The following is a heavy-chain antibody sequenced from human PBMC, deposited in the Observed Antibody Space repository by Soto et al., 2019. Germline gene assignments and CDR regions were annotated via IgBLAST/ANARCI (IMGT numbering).Heavy chain of an antibody. CDR2: TRNKANSYTT. CDR1: GFTFSDHY. V-gene: IGHV3-72*01. J-gene: IGHJ4*02. D-gene: IGHD3-10*01. CDR3: VSVSGSYYYDY. Sequence: EVQLVESGGGLVQPGGSLRLSCAASGFTFSDHYMDWVRQAPGKGLEWVGRTRNKANSYTTEYAASVKGRFTISRDDSKNSLYLQMNSLKTEDTALYYCVSVSGSYYYDYWGQGTLVTVSS.